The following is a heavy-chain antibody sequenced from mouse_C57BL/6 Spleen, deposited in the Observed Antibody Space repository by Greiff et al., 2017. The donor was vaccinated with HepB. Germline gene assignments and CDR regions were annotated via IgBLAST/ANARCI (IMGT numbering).Heavy chain of an antibody. CDR2: ISDGGSYT. J-gene: IGHJ3*01. D-gene: IGHD1-1*01. CDR3: ARDGDTTVLGKFAY. Sequence: EVQGVESGGGLVKPGGSLKLSCAASGFTFSSYAMSWVRQTPEKRLEWVATISDGGSYTYYPDNVKGRFTISRDNAKNNLYLQMSHLKAEDTAMYYGARDGDTTVLGKFAYWGQGTLVTVSA. CDR1: GFTFSSYA. V-gene: IGHV5-4*01.